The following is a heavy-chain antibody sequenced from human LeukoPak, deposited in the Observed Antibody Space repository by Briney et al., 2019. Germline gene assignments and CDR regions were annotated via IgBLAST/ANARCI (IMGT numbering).Heavy chain of an antibody. Sequence: PGGSLRLSCVVSGFSVSNNYMSWVRQAPGKGLEWVSIIYTGGTKYYAGSVKGRFIISRDTSKNTLYLQMNSLRAEDTAVYYCAKVADSSSPVHFDYWGQGTLVTVSS. V-gene: IGHV3-53*05. CDR1: GFSVSNNY. CDR3: AKVADSSSPVHFDY. D-gene: IGHD6-6*01. J-gene: IGHJ4*02. CDR2: IYTGGTK.